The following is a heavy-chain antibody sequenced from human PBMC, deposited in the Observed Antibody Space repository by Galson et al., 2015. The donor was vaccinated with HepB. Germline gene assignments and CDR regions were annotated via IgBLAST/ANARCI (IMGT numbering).Heavy chain of an antibody. Sequence: SVKVSCKASGGTFSSYAISWVRQAPGQGLEWMGGIIPIFGTANYAQKFQGRVTITADESTSTAYMELSSLRSEDTAVYYCARGGPAAIGLSHWFDPWGQGTLVTVSS. J-gene: IGHJ5*02. CDR3: ARGGPAAIGLSHWFDP. CDR1: GGTFSSYA. D-gene: IGHD2-2*01. V-gene: IGHV1-69*13. CDR2: IIPIFGTA.